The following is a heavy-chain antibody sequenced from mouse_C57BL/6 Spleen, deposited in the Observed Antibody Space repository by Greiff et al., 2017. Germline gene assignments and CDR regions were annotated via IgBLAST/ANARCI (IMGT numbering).Heavy chain of an antibody. CDR1: GYTFTSYW. D-gene: IGHD1-1*01. CDR2: IHPNSGST. J-gene: IGHJ2*01. Sequence: QVHVKQPGAELVKPGASVKLSCKASGYTFTSYWMHWVKQRPGQGLEWIGMIHPNSGSTNYNEKFKSKATLTVDKSSSTAYMQLSSLTSEDSAVYYCARNYYVSSPYYFDYWGQGTTLTVSS. V-gene: IGHV1-64*01. CDR3: ARNYYVSSPYYFDY.